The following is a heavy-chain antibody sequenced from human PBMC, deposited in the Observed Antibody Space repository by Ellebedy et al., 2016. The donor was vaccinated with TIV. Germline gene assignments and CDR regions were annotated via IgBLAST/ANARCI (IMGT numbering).Heavy chain of an antibody. CDR3: ARGGAGPEDC. Sequence: GESLKISCAASGFTFSTYAMHWVRQAPGKGLEWVAVISYAGKNIYYADSVKGRFTISRDNSKNTLYLQMSSLRAEDTAMYYCARGGAGPEDCWGQGTLVTVSS. CDR2: ISYAGKNI. V-gene: IGHV3-30*04. J-gene: IGHJ4*02. CDR1: GFTFSTYA. D-gene: IGHD1-14*01.